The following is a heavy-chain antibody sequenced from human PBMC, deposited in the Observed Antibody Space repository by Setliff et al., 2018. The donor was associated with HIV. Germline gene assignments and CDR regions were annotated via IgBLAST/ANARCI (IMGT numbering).Heavy chain of an antibody. D-gene: IGHD2-21*01. Sequence: PSETLSLTCTVSGGSISGGGYYWTWIRQYPGRGLEWIGYIYYSGTAYYKPSLRSRVTISVDTSMNQFSLNLNSVTAADTAVYYCARASRWGSIPFDYWGQGTLVTVSS. J-gene: IGHJ4*02. CDR3: ARASRWGSIPFDY. CDR2: IYYSGTA. CDR1: GGSISGGGYY. V-gene: IGHV4-31*03.